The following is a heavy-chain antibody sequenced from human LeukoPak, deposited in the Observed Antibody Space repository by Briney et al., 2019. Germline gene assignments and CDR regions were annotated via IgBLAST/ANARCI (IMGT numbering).Heavy chain of an antibody. CDR2: IYYSGSS. J-gene: IGHJ5*02. CDR1: GGPISSYY. Sequence: SETLSLTCTVSGGPISSYYWSWIRQSPGKGLEWIGSIYYSGSSNYNPSLRSRVTISVDTSKNQVSLKLSSVTAADTAVYYCAGTPGIAAAGTLWWFDPGGQGTLVTVSS. D-gene: IGHD6-13*01. V-gene: IGHV4-59*01. CDR3: AGTPGIAAAGTLWWFDP.